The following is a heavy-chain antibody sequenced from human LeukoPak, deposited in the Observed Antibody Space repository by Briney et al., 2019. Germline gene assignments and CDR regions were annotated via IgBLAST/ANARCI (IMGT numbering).Heavy chain of an antibody. V-gene: IGHV3-53*01. CDR2: IYSGGST. J-gene: IGHJ4*02. CDR1: GFTVSGNY. Sequence: GGSLRLSCAASGFTVSGNYMSWVRQAPGKGLEWVSTIYSGGSTYYADSVKGRFTISRDNSKNTLYLQMNSLRAEDTAVYYCARDPNSIAAAGTGGYWGQGTLVTVSS. D-gene: IGHD6-13*01. CDR3: ARDPNSIAAAGTGGY.